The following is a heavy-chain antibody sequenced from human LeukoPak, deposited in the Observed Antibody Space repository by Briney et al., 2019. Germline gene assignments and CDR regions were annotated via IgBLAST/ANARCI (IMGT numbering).Heavy chain of an antibody. Sequence: ASVKVSCKTSGYTFSSYDINWVRQAPGQRLEWMGWVNPNGGNTGYAQTFRERVTMSRSTSISTAYTALSSLRSEDTAVYYCARSPVGARRRNDYWGQGTLVTVSS. CDR2: VNPNGGNT. J-gene: IGHJ4*02. CDR3: ARSPVGARRRNDY. CDR1: GYTFSSYD. V-gene: IGHV1-8*01. D-gene: IGHD1-26*01.